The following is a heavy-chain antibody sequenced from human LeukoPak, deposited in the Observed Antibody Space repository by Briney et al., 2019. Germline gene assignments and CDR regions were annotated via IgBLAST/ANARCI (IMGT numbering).Heavy chain of an antibody. D-gene: IGHD5/OR15-5a*01. CDR1: GGSISNGGYS. CDR3: ARVVSTPIYSYYYMDV. V-gene: IGHV4-30-4*07. CDR2: IYYSGST. J-gene: IGHJ6*03. Sequence: SETLSLTCTVSGGSISNGGYSWSWIRQPPGKGLEWIGYIYYSGSTYYNPSLKSRVTISVDTSKNQFSLKLSSVTAADTAVYYCARVVSTPIYSYYYMDVWGKGTTVTVSS.